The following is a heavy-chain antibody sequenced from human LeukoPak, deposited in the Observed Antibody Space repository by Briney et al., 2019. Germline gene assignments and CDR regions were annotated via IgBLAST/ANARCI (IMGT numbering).Heavy chain of an antibody. V-gene: IGHV1-18*01. J-gene: IGHJ4*02. Sequence: ASVKVSCKASGYTFTNYGISWVRQAPGQGLEGMGWINLYNGNTNHAQKLQGRVAMTTATSTSTAYMELRSLKSDDTAVYSCARGGYYDSSGYPLFDYWGQGTLVIVSS. CDR3: ARGGYYDSSGYPLFDY. CDR1: GYTFTNYG. CDR2: INLYNGNT. D-gene: IGHD3-22*01.